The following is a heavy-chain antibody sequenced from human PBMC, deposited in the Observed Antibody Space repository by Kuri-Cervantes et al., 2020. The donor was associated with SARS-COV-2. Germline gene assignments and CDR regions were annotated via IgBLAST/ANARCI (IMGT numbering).Heavy chain of an antibody. Sequence: SVKVSCKTSGGSFSSYAISWVRQAPGQGLEWMGRVIPIVGVPNYAQNFQGRVTITADTSTSTAYVELSSLRSEDTAVYHCARETSRTSGTGYYFDYWGQGTLVTVSS. D-gene: IGHD6-19*01. V-gene: IGHV1-69*04. J-gene: IGHJ4*02. CDR2: VIPIVGVP. CDR1: GGSFSSYA. CDR3: ARETSRTSGTGYYFDY.